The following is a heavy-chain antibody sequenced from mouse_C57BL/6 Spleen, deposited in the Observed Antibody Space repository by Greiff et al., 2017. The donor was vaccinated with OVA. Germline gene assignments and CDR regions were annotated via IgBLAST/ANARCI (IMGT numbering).Heavy chain of an antibody. CDR3: ARQALQLTGEGYFDV. V-gene: IGHV5-9*01. J-gene: IGHJ1*03. D-gene: IGHD4-1*01. CDR1: GFTFSSYT. CDR2: ISGGGGNL. Sequence: EVKLVESGGGLVKPGGSLKLSCAASGFTFSSYTMSWVRQTPEKRLEWVATISGGGGNLYYPDSVQGRFTISRDNAKNTLYLQMSSLRSEDTALYYCARQALQLTGEGYFDVWGTGTTVTVSS.